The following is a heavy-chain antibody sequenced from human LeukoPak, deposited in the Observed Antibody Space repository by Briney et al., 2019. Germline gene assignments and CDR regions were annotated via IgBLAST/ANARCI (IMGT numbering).Heavy chain of an antibody. CDR1: GGSISSYY. D-gene: IGHD2-2*01. Sequence: SETLSLTCTVSGGSISSYYWSWIRQPPGKGLEWIGYIYYSGSTNYNPSLKSRVTISVDTSKNQFSLKLSSVTAADTAVYYCARAGLGYCSGTSCYYFDYWGQGTLVTVSS. CDR3: ARAGLGYCSGTSCYYFDY. V-gene: IGHV4-59*01. CDR2: IYYSGST. J-gene: IGHJ4*02.